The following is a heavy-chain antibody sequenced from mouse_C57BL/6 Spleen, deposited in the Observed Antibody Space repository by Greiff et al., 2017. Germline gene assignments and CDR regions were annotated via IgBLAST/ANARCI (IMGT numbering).Heavy chain of an antibody. V-gene: IGHV14-1*01. Sequence: VQLQQSGAELVRPGASVKLSCTASGFNIKDYYMHWVKQRPEQGLEWIGRIDPEEGDTEYAPKFQGKATMTADTPSNTAYLQLSSLTSEDTAVDYFTTEGSLPTFAYWGQGTLVTVSA. CDR3: TTEGSLPTFAY. CDR2: IDPEEGDT. CDR1: GFNIKDYY. J-gene: IGHJ3*01. D-gene: IGHD2-1*01.